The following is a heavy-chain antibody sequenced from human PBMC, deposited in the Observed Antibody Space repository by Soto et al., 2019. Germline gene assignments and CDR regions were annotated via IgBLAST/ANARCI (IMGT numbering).Heavy chain of an antibody. Sequence: QITLKESGPTLVKPTQTLTVTCTFSGFSLSTSGAGVGWIRQSPGKAPEWLALISWKDEKRYNPGLKSRLTITKEPSKNQVVLTRTNLDPVDTATYFCAHRYGGNYYRWYFDSWCQGTLVTVSS. CDR1: GFSLSTSGAG. J-gene: IGHJ4*02. CDR2: ISWKDEK. D-gene: IGHD1-26*01. V-gene: IGHV2-5*01. CDR3: AHRYGGNYYRWYFDS.